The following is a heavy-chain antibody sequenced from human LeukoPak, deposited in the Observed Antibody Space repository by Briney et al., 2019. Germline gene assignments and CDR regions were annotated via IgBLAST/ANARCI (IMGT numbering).Heavy chain of an antibody. V-gene: IGHV3-7*01. CDR3: ARDRTTFYSDGNGYYSYSFYGLDV. D-gene: IGHD3-22*01. CDR1: GFTSGSYC. J-gene: IGHJ6*02. CDR2: IKYDGTEV. Sequence: QTGWSLRLSCAASGFTSGSYCMSWVRKTPGKRLELVAYIKYDGTEVSYVDSVKGRFTISSDNAKTSLYLQMNSLRAEVTAVYYCARDRTTFYSDGNGYYSYSFYGLDVWGHGTTVTVSS.